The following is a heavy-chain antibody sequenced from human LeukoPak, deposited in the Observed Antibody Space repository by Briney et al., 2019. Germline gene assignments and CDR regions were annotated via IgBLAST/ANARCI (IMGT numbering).Heavy chain of an antibody. V-gene: IGHV3-30*18. CDR2: IAMDGSNK. CDR3: AKKVFSGWYGAFDI. CDR1: GFTFSNYG. Sequence: GGSLRLSCAGSGFTFSNYGTHWVRQAPDKGLEWVAVIAMDGSNKYYADSVKGRFTISRDNSKNTLYLQMNSLRAEDTAVYYCAKKVFSGWYGAFDIWGQGTMVTVSS. J-gene: IGHJ3*02. D-gene: IGHD6-19*01.